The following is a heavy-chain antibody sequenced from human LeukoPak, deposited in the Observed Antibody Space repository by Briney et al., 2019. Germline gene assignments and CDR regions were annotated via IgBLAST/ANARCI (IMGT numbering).Heavy chain of an antibody. V-gene: IGHV1-69*13. CDR1: GGTFIIYA. Sequence: ASVKVSCKASGGTFIIYAISWVRQAPGQGLEWMGGIIPIFGTANYAQKFQGRVTITADESTSTAYMELSSLRSEDTAVYYCARDARGGSKDYWGQGTLVTVSS. D-gene: IGHD1-26*01. J-gene: IGHJ4*02. CDR3: ARDARGGSKDY. CDR2: IIPIFGTA.